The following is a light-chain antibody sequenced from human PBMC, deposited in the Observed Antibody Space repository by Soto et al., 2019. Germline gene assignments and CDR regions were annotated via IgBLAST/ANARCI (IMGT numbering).Light chain of an antibody. J-gene: IGKJ2*01. CDR2: DAS. Sequence: EIVMTQSPATLSVSPGERVTLFCRASQSVNSRLAWYQQKPAQAPRLLIYDASTRATGIPARFSGSGSGTEFTLTISSLQSEVFAVYYCQQYKNWPPEYTFGQGTKLEIK. CDR1: QSVNSR. CDR3: QQYKNWPPEYT. V-gene: IGKV3-15*01.